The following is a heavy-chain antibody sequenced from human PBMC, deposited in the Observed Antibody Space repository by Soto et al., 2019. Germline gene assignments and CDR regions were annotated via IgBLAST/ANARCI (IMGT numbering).Heavy chain of an antibody. Sequence: GGSLRLSCAASGFTFSDYYMSWIRQAPGKGLEWVSYMSTSGRTKYYADSVKGRFTISRDNARNSLYLHMTTLTAADTAVYYCARGFGGYAVDYCGQGPLVTVSS. V-gene: IGHV3-11*01. D-gene: IGHD5-12*01. CDR1: GFTFSDYY. CDR3: ARGFGGYAVDY. CDR2: MSTSGRTK. J-gene: IGHJ4*02.